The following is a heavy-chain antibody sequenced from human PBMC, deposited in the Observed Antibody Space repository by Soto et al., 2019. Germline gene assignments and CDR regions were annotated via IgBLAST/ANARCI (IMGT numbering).Heavy chain of an antibody. CDR3: AREDIPGTRSFDS. CDR2: ISSNSATI. Sequence: GGSLRLSCAASGFSFSMYSMNWVRQAPGKGLEWVSYISSNSATIYDTDSGRGRFTISRDNAKNSLYLQMNSLRDEDTAVYYCAREDIPGTRSFDSWGQGTLVTVSS. J-gene: IGHJ4*02. CDR1: GFSFSMYS. V-gene: IGHV3-48*02. D-gene: IGHD1-7*01.